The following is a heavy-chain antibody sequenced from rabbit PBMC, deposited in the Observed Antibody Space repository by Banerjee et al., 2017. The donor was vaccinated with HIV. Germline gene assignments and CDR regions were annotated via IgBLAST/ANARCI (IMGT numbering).Heavy chain of an antibody. CDR3: ARDLAGVIGWNFSL. V-gene: IGHV1S45*01. CDR1: GFSFSSNY. Sequence: QEQLEESGGDLVQPEGSLTLTCTASGFSFSSNYMCWVRQAPGKGLEWIGCINTGSGTTYYASWTKGRFTISKTSSTTVTLQMTSLTAADTATYFCARDLAGVIGWNFSLWGPGTLVTVS. D-gene: IGHD4-1*01. CDR2: INTGSGTT. J-gene: IGHJ4*01.